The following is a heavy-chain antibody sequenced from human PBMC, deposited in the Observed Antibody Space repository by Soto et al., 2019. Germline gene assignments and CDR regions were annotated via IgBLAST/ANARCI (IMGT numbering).Heavy chain of an antibody. CDR3: ARSKSTVTLYYFDY. Sequence: QVQLVESGGGMVQPGRSLRLSCAASGFTFSSYGMHWVRQAPGKGLEWVAVIWYDGSNKYYADSVKGRFTISRDNSKNTLYLQMNSLRAEDTAVYYCARSKSTVTLYYFDYWGQGTLVTVSS. V-gene: IGHV3-33*01. J-gene: IGHJ4*02. CDR2: IWYDGSNK. CDR1: GFTFSSYG. D-gene: IGHD4-17*01.